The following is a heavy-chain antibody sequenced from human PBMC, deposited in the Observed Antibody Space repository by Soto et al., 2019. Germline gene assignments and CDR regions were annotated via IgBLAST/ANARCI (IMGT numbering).Heavy chain of an antibody. D-gene: IGHD6-6*01. Sequence: SETLSLTCTVSGGSISSYYWSWIRQPAGKGLEWIGRIYTSGSTNYNPSLKSRVTMSVDTAKNEFSLKMSSVTAGETAVYYWGSHSSIAALGAPDYWGQGTLVTVSS. V-gene: IGHV4-4*07. CDR3: GSHSSIAALGAPDY. J-gene: IGHJ4*02. CDR2: IYTSGST. CDR1: GGSISSYY.